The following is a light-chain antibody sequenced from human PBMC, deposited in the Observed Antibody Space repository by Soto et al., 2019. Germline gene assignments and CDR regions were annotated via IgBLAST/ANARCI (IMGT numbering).Light chain of an antibody. CDR1: SSNIENNY. CDR3: ATWDNSLSGGV. J-gene: IGLJ1*01. V-gene: IGLV1-51*02. CDR2: EDN. Sequence: QSVLTQPPSVSAAPGQRVTISCSGSSSNIENNYVSWYRQLPGTAPNLLIYEDNKRPSGIPDRFSGSKSGTSATLGITGLETGDEADYYCATWDNSLSGGVFGTGTKLTVL.